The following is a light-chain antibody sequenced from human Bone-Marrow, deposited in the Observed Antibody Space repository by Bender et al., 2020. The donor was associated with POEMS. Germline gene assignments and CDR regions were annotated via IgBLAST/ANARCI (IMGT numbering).Light chain of an antibody. J-gene: IGLJ3*02. CDR2: QDT. CDR1: NIGSKS. Sequence: SYVLTQPPSVSVAPGKTARITCGGNNIGSKSVHWYQQKPGQAPVLVVYQDTKRPPGIPVRFSGFNSGNTATLTISGTQAMDEADYFCQAWDSNTAVFGGGTKLTVL. CDR3: QAWDSNTAV. V-gene: IGLV3-21*03.